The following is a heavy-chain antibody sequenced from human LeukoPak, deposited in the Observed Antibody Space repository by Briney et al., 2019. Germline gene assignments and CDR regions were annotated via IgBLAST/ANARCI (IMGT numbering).Heavy chain of an antibody. V-gene: IGHV4-59*11. Sequence: SETLSLTCTVSGGSISSHYWSWIRQPPGKGLEWIGYIYYSGSTNYNPSLKSRVTISVDTSKNQFSLKLSSVTAADTAVYYCARERSIAARPHYYYYYMDVWGKGTTVIVSS. D-gene: IGHD6-6*01. J-gene: IGHJ6*03. CDR1: GGSISSHY. CDR3: ARERSIAARPHYYYYYMDV. CDR2: IYYSGST.